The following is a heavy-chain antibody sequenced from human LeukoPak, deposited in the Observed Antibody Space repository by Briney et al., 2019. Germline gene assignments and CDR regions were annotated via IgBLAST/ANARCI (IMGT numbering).Heavy chain of an antibody. CDR1: GFTFSSYA. Sequence: PGGSLRLSCAASGFTFSSYAMSWVRQAPGKGLEWVSAISGNGGSTYYADSVKGRFAISRDNSKNTLYLQMNSLRAEDTAVYYCAKDRRSTVYSSSWYRGYYFDYWGQGTLVTVSS. CDR3: AKDRRSTVYSSSWYRGYYFDY. CDR2: ISGNGGST. D-gene: IGHD6-13*01. V-gene: IGHV3-23*01. J-gene: IGHJ4*02.